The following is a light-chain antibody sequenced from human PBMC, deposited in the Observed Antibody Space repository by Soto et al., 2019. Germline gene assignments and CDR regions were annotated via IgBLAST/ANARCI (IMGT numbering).Light chain of an antibody. CDR3: SSHASGSTLI. Sequence: QSALTQPASVSGSPGQSTTISCTGTSSDIGAYDHVSWYQQHPGEVPKLIIYAVTVRPSGVSSRFSGSKSGYTASLTISGLQAEDEADYYCSSHASGSTLIFGGGTKLTVL. V-gene: IGLV2-14*03. CDR1: SSDIGAYDH. J-gene: IGLJ2*01. CDR2: AVT.